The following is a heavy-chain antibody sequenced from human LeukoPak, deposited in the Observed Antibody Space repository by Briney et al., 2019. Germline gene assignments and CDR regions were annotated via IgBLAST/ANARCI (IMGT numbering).Heavy chain of an antibody. Sequence: PGGSLRLSCAASGFTFSSYGMHWVRQAPGKGLEWVAVIWYDGSNKYYADSVKGRFTISRDNSKNTLYLQMNSLRAEDTAVYYCARDHGSSGSYYALDYWGQGTLVTVSS. D-gene: IGHD1-26*01. V-gene: IGHV3-33*01. CDR3: ARDHGSSGSYYALDY. CDR1: GFTFSSYG. CDR2: IWYDGSNK. J-gene: IGHJ4*02.